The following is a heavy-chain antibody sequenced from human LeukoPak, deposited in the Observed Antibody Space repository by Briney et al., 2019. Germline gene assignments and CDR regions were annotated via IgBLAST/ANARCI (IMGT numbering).Heavy chain of an antibody. D-gene: IGHD3-10*01. CDR1: GGSFSGYY. J-gene: IGHJ4*02. Sequence: SETLSLTCAVYGGSFSGYYWSWIRQPAGKGLEWIGRIYTSGSTNYNPSLKSRVTISVDTSKNQFSLKLSSVTAADTAVYYCAIGPGLLWFGEFPYYFDYWGQGTLVTVSS. V-gene: IGHV4-59*10. CDR2: IYTSGST. CDR3: AIGPGLLWFGEFPYYFDY.